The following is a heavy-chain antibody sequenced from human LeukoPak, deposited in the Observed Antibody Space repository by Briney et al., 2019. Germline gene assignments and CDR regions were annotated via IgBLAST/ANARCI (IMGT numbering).Heavy chain of an antibody. V-gene: IGHV1-2*02. J-gene: IGHJ4*02. CDR2: INPNSGGT. D-gene: IGHD1-26*01. Sequence: GASVKVSCKASGYTFTGYYMHWVRQAPGQGLEWMGWINPNSGGTNYAQKFQGRVTITADKSTSTAYMELSSPRSEDTAVYYCALVGATQTFDYWGQGTLVTVSS. CDR1: GYTFTGYY. CDR3: ALVGATQTFDY.